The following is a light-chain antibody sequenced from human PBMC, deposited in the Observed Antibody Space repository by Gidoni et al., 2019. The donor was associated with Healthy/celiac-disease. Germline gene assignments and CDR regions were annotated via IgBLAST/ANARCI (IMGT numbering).Light chain of an antibody. Sequence: EIVLTQSPATLSLSPGERATLSCRASQSVSSYLASYQQKPGQAPRHCIYDASNRATGIPARFSGSGSGTDFALTISSLEPEDCSVYYCQQRSNWPPSTFGQGTRLEIK. CDR3: QQRSNWPPST. V-gene: IGKV3-11*01. CDR1: QSVSSY. CDR2: DAS. J-gene: IGKJ5*01.